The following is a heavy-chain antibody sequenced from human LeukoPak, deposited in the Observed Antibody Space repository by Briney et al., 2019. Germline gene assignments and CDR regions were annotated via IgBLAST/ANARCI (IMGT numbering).Heavy chain of an antibody. CDR2: IKQDGSEK. CDR3: VRDDCSSNSCYHNWFDP. V-gene: IGHV3-7*01. CDR1: GFTFSSYR. Sequence: GGSLRLFCAASGFTFSSYRMRWVRQAPGKGLEWVANIKQDGSEKYYVDSVKGRFTISRDNDKNSLYLQMNSLRAEDTAVYYYVRDDCSSNSCYHNWFDPWGQGTLVTVSS. D-gene: IGHD2-2*01. J-gene: IGHJ5*02.